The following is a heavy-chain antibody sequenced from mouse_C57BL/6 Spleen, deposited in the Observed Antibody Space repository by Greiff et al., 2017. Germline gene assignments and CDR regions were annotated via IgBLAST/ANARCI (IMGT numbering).Heavy chain of an antibody. Sequence: VQLQQSGPELVKPGASVKISCKASGYSFTDYNMNWVKQSNGKSLEWIGVINPNYGTTSYNQKFKGKATLTVDTSSSTAYMQLNSLTSEDSAFYYCARGYYGSDWYFDVWGTGTTVTVSS. CDR3: ARGYYGSDWYFDV. CDR1: GYSFTDYN. D-gene: IGHD1-1*01. J-gene: IGHJ1*03. V-gene: IGHV1-39*01. CDR2: INPNYGTT.